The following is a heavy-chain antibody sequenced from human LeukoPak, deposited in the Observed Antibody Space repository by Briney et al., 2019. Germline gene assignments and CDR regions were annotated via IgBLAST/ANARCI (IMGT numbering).Heavy chain of an antibody. J-gene: IGHJ4*02. V-gene: IGHV4-38-2*01. Sequence: SGTLTLTCAASGYCINSGYYWCWIRQPPGTGLEWIESIYHSGSTYYNPSLKSRVTISIDTSKNQFSLRLSSVSAADTAVYYCARGVYGSGDYWGRGPLVIVSA. CDR2: IYHSGST. D-gene: IGHD3-10*01. CDR1: GYCINSGYY. CDR3: ARGVYGSGDY.